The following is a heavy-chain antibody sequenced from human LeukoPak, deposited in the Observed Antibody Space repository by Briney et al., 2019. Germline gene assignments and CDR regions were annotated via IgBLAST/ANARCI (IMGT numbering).Heavy chain of an antibody. CDR3: AKRYSSAWSSFDA. D-gene: IGHD6-19*01. J-gene: IGHJ4*02. CDR1: GFTFSSDG. Sequence: GGSLRLSCAASGFTFSSDGMSCVRQAPGKGLEWVSGISAGGGSTTFADCLEGRSTISRDNSKNTLYLQMNSLRAEDTALYPPAKRYSSAWSSFDAWGQGTLVTVSS. CDR2: ISAGGGST. V-gene: IGHV3-23*01.